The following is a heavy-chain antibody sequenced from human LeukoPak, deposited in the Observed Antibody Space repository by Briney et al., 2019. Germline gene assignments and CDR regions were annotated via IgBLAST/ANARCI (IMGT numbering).Heavy chain of an antibody. D-gene: IGHD1-26*01. CDR2: MYSSGST. V-gene: IGHV3-66*02. CDR3: ARAYSGSYLGY. CDR1: GFIVNNYF. Sequence: GGSLRLSCAASGFIVNNYFMSWVRQPPGRGLEWVSVMYSSGSTYYADSVEGRFTFSRDRADNTLSLQMTGLRPADTAVYFCARAYSGSYLGYWGQGTLVAVSS. J-gene: IGHJ4*02.